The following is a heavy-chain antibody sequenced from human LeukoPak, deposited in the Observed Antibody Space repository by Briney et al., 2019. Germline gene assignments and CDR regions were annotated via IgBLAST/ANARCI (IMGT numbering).Heavy chain of an antibody. CDR2: IYYSGST. D-gene: IGHD6-13*01. V-gene: IGHV4-59*01. Sequence: PSETLSLTCTVSGGTISSYYWSWIRQPPGKGLEWIGYIYYSGSTNYNPSLKSRVTISVDTSKNQFPLKLSSVTAADTALYYCARDRESSTWYWFDPWGQGTLVTVSS. CDR3: ARDRESSTWYWFDP. J-gene: IGHJ5*02. CDR1: GGTISSYY.